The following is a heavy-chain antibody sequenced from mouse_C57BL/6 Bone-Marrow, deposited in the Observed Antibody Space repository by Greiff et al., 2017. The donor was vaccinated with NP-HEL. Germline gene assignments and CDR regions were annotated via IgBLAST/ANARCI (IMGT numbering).Heavy chain of an antibody. D-gene: IGHD1-1*01. Sequence: QVQLQQSGAELARPGASVKLSCKASGYTFTSYGISWVKQRTGQGLEWIGEIYPRSGNTYYNDKFKGKATLTADKSSSTAYMELRSLTSGDSAVDFCARRATTVVATDYARDYWGQGTSVTVSS. CDR2: IYPRSGNT. CDR1: GYTFTSYG. CDR3: ARRATTVVATDYARDY. V-gene: IGHV1-81*01. J-gene: IGHJ4*01.